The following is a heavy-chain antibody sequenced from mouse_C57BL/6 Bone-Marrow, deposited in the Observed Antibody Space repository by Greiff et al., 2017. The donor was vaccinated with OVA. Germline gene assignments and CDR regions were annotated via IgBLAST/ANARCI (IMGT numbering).Heavy chain of an antibody. J-gene: IGHJ2*01. V-gene: IGHV1-39*01. D-gene: IGHD4-1*01. CDR1: GYSFTDYN. CDR3: ARGGTGTYYFDY. Sequence: VQLKESGPELVKPGASVKISCKASGYSFTDYNMNWVKQSNGKSLEWIGVINPNYGTTSYNQKFKGKATLTVDQSSSTAYMQLNRLTSEDSAVYYCARGGTGTYYFDYWGQGTTLTVSS. CDR2: INPNYGTT.